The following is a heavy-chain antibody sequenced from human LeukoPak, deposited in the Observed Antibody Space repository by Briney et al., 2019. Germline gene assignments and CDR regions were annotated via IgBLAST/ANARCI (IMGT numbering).Heavy chain of an antibody. CDR3: AKSSPSRPGETEDY. CDR1: GFTFFTYT. CDR2: ISSSSSYI. J-gene: IGHJ4*02. V-gene: IGHV3-21*01. D-gene: IGHD3-10*01. Sequence: GGSLRLSCAASGFTFFTYTMSWVRQTPGRRLEWVSSISSSSSYIYYADSVKGRFTISRDNAKNSLYLQMNSLRAEDTAVYYCAKSSPSRPGETEDYWGQGTLVTVSS.